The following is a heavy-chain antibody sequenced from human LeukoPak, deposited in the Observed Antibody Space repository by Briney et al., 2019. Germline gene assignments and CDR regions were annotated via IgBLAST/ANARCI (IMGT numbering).Heavy chain of an antibody. Sequence: GGSLRLSCAASGFTFSSYAMSWVRQAPGKGLEWVAVISYDGSNKYYADSVKGRFTISRDNSKNTLYLQMNSLRAEDTAVYYCAKDRDYGDYLTFPLDYWGQGTLVTVSS. CDR1: GFTFSSYA. CDR2: ISYDGSNK. V-gene: IGHV3-30*18. J-gene: IGHJ4*02. CDR3: AKDRDYGDYLTFPLDY. D-gene: IGHD4-17*01.